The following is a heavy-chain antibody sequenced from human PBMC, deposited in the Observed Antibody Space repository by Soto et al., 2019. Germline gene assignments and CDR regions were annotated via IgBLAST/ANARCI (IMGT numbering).Heavy chain of an antibody. J-gene: IGHJ4*02. CDR1: CYTFTSYG. D-gene: IGHD4-17*01. CDR3: ARDQHGDFIDY. V-gene: IGHV1-18*01. Sequence: ASVKVSCKASCYTFTSYGSIWVRQAPGQGLEWMGWISAYNGNTNYAQKLQGRVTMTTDTSTSTAYMELRSLRSDGTAVYYCARDQHGDFIDYWGQGTLVTVSS. CDR2: ISAYNGNT.